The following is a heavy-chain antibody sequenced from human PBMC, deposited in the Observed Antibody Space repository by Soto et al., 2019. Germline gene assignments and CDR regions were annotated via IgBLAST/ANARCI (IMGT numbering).Heavy chain of an antibody. CDR1: GYTFTSYC. D-gene: IGHD6-13*01. V-gene: IGHV1-18*01. CDR3: ARDLPIAAAGTPRNYYYYGMDV. J-gene: IGHJ6*02. CDR2: ISAYNGNT. Sequence: ASVEVSCEASGYTFTSYCISWVRQAPGQGLEWMGWISAYNGNTNYAQKLQGRVTMTTDTSTSTAYMELRSLRSDDTAVYYCARDLPIAAAGTPRNYYYYGMDVWGQGTTVTVSS.